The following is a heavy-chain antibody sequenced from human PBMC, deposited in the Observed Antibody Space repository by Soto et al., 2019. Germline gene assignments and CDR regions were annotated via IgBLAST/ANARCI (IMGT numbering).Heavy chain of an antibody. V-gene: IGHV1-69*12. CDR3: VRVVAIPGSPDH. D-gene: IGHD2-15*01. Sequence: QVQLVQSGAEVRQPASSVKVSCKTSGGTFSSYDSSWVRQAPGQGLEWMGGIVPIVGTTTYAQKFQGRVTITAAEATSTAYMQLSRLRSDDTAVYYCVRVVAIPGSPDHWGQGTLVTVSS. CDR2: IVPIVGTT. CDR1: GGTFSSYD. J-gene: IGHJ4*02.